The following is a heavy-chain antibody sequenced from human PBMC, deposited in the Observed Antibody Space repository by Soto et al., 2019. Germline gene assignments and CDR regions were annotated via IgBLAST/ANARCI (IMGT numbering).Heavy chain of an antibody. CDR1: GGTFGNYA. J-gene: IGHJ6*02. CDR2: IIPIFKTA. CDR3: ARVSIPGIYGEDV. Sequence: QQQLVQSGAEVKKPGSSVKVSCKASGGTFGNYAISWVRQAPGQGLEWMGKIIPIFKTANYAPKFQGRITITADRSPRTDIAYMELSSLRSEDTALYYWARVSIPGIYGEDVWGQGTTVTVSS. D-gene: IGHD2-2*01. V-gene: IGHV1-69*06.